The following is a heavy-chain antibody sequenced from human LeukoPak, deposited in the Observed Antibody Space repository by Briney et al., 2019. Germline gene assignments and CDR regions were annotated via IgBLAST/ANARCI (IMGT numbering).Heavy chain of an antibody. CDR2: IIPILGIA. Sequence: GASVKVSCKASGGTFSSYAISWVRQAPGQGLEWMGRIIPILGIANYAQKFQGRVTITADKSTSTAYMELSSLRSEDTAVYYCARGRIAAAGYNWFDPWGQGTLVTVSS. CDR1: GGTFSSYA. J-gene: IGHJ5*02. D-gene: IGHD6-13*01. CDR3: ARGRIAAAGYNWFDP. V-gene: IGHV1-69*04.